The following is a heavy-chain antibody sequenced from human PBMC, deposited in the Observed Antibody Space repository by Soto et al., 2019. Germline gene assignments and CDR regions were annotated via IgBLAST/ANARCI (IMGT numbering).Heavy chain of an antibody. CDR1: GFTFSNYA. Sequence: GGSLRLSCAASGFTFSNYAMHWVRQAPGKGLEWVAVIWNDGSTEYYADSVKGRFTISRDTAKSAMFLQMNSLTVEDTARYFCARDYCTGSSCYSFDTWGQGALVTVSS. CDR3: ARDYCTGSSCYSFDT. J-gene: IGHJ4*02. V-gene: IGHV3-33*01. D-gene: IGHD2-15*01. CDR2: IWNDGSTE.